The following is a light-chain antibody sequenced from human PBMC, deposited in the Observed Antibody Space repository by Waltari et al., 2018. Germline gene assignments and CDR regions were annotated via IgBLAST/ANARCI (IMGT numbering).Light chain of an antibody. Sequence: QTVLTPPPPMSWPPEPAVTIPCSAPKSPLRAGYHVHWYRVPPGPSPPLLLFGNKNRPSGVSAGFSASKAGASASLVISGLHVGDEGDYYCQSYDSALRGSVFGGGTK. J-gene: IGLJ2*01. CDR2: GNK. CDR1: KSPLRAGYH. V-gene: IGLV1-40*01. CDR3: QSYDSALRGSV.